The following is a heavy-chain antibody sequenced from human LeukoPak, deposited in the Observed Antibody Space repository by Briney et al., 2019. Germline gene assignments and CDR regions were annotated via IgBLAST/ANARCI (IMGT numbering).Heavy chain of an antibody. Sequence: GGSLRLSCAASGFTFSSYGMHWVRQAPGKGLEWVAVIWYDGSNKYYADSVKGRFTISRDNSKNTLYLQMNSLRAEDTAVYYCARSTGSGWYFPYYFDYWGQGTLVTVSS. V-gene: IGHV3-33*01. D-gene: IGHD6-19*01. CDR2: IWYDGSNK. CDR3: ARSTGSGWYFPYYFDY. J-gene: IGHJ4*02. CDR1: GFTFSSYG.